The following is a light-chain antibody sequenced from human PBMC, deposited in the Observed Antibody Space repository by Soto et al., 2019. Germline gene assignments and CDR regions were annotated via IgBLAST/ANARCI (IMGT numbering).Light chain of an antibody. Sequence: DIQVTQSPPTLSAAVGDRVTITCRASQTISTWTAWYQQKPGKAPKLIVYDASTLQSGVASRFSGSGSGTEFTLIISGLQPDDSATYYCQQYTNTNNPWMFGQGNKVDIK. CDR3: QQYTNTNNPWM. J-gene: IGKJ1*01. V-gene: IGKV1-5*01. CDR2: DAS. CDR1: QTISTW.